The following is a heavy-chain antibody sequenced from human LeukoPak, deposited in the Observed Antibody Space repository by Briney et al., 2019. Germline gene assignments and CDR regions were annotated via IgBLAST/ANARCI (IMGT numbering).Heavy chain of an antibody. CDR1: GGSISSGSYY. CDR2: IYTSGST. CDR3: ARGDTYYDILSTMDV. V-gene: IGHV4-61*02. D-gene: IGHD3-9*01. Sequence: PSETLSLTCTVSGGSISSGSYYWSWIRQPAGKGLEWIGRIYTSGSTNYNPSLKSRVTISVDTSKNQFSLKLSSVTAADTAVYYCARGDTYYDILSTMDVWGKGTTVTVSS. J-gene: IGHJ6*03.